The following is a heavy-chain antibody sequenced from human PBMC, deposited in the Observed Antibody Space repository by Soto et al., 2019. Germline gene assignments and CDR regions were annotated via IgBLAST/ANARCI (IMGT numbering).Heavy chain of an antibody. CDR2: IIAHNGDT. D-gene: IGHD2-15*01. V-gene: IGHV1-18*04. CDR3: ARAGGVVVLASDY. J-gene: IGHJ4*02. CDR1: GYTFTSYG. Sequence: QVQLVQSGAEVKKPGASVKVSCKASGYTFTSYGISWVRHAPGQGLEWMGWIIAHNGDTKYTHKLQGRLTMTTDTSTSTAYMELRSLRSDDTAVYYCARAGGVVVLASDYWGQGTLVTVSS.